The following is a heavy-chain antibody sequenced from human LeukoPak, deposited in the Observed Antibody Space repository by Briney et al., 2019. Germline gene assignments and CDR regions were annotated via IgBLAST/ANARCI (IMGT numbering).Heavy chain of an antibody. Sequence: GGSLRLSCAASGFTFSSYAMHWVGQAPGKGREWVAVISYDGSNKYYADSVKGRFTISRDNSKNTLYLQMNSLRAEDTAVYYCARDPPTIHDSSGYYHTIWGQGTLVTVSS. V-gene: IGHV3-30-3*01. CDR1: GFTFSSYA. J-gene: IGHJ4*02. CDR2: ISYDGSNK. CDR3: ARDPPTIHDSSGYYHTI. D-gene: IGHD3-22*01.